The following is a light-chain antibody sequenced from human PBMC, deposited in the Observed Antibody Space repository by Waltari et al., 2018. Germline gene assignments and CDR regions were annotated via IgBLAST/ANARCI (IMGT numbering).Light chain of an antibody. CDR2: DVS. Sequence: DIQMTQSPSSLSASVGDRVTITCRASQSINTWMAWYQQRPGKAPKVLIYDVSTLESGVPSRFSGSGSGTEFTLAINNLQPEDFATYYCQQYYRYYTFGQGTKLEIK. CDR1: QSINTW. J-gene: IGKJ2*01. CDR3: QQYYRYYT. V-gene: IGKV1-5*01.